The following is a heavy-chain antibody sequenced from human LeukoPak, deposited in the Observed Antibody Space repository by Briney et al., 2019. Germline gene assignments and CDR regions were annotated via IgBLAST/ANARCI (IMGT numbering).Heavy chain of an antibody. CDR2: ISAYNGNT. CDR3: ARGPYSVTTVTSWWFDP. V-gene: IGHV1-18*01. CDR1: GYTFTSSG. J-gene: IGHJ5*02. D-gene: IGHD4-17*01. Sequence: APVKFSCKASGYTFTSSGITWVRQAPGQGLEWMGWISAYNGNTNYAQKLQGRVTMTTDTSTSTAYMELRSLRSDDTAVYYCARGPYSVTTVTSWWFDPWGQGTLVTVSS.